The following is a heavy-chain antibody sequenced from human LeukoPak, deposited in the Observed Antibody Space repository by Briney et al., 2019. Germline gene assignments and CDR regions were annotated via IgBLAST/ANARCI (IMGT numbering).Heavy chain of an antibody. D-gene: IGHD2-15*01. J-gene: IGHJ2*01. CDR2: IIPIFGTP. CDR3: ARRCYGGNCYSNYFDL. CDR1: VGTFSSYA. Sequence: ASVKVSCKASVGTFSSYALSWVRQAPGQGLEWMGGIIPIFGTPKYAQRFQGRVTITADGSTSTAYMELSSLRSEDTAVYFCARRCYGGNCYSNYFDLWGRGTLVTVSS. V-gene: IGHV1-69*13.